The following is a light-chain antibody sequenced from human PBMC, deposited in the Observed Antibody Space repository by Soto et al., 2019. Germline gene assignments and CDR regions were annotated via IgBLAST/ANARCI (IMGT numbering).Light chain of an antibody. J-gene: IGKJ5*01. CDR3: QQYSKWPIT. CDR2: GIS. V-gene: IGKV3-15*01. Sequence: EMEMTQSPAILSVSPGESATLSSRDSQSVNSNYLAWYQQHPGQPPRLLIYGISTRATGIPARFSGSGSGTEFSLTISSLQSEDFAVYYCQQYSKWPITLGQGTRLEIK. CDR1: QSVNSN.